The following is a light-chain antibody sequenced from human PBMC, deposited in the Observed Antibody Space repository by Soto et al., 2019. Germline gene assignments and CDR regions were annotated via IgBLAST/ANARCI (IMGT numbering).Light chain of an antibody. V-gene: IGKV3-15*01. CDR2: GAS. CDR1: QSVDSK. J-gene: IGKJ1*01. Sequence: EIAMTQSPATLSVSPGERATLSCRASQSVDSKLAWYQQKPGQGPRLLIYGASSRANGIPARFSGSGSGTEFTLTISSLQSEDFAFYYCQHYSTWLWTFGQGTKVEIK. CDR3: QHYSTWLWT.